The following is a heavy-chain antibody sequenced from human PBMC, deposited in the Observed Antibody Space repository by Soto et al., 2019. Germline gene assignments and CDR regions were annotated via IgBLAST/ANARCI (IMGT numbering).Heavy chain of an antibody. D-gene: IGHD1-7*01. Sequence: SETLSLTCTVSGGSISSGDYYWSWIRQPPGKGLEWIGYIYYSGSTYYNPSLKSRVTISVDTSKNQFSLKLSSVTAADTAVYYCAKLPLAVVGITGTASDYWGQGTLVTVSS. CDR1: GGSISSGDYY. V-gene: IGHV4-30-4*01. CDR3: AKLPLAVVGITGTASDY. J-gene: IGHJ4*02. CDR2: IYYSGST.